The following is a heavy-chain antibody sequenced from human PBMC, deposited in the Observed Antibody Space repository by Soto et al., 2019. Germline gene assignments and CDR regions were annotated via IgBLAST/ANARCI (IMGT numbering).Heavy chain of an antibody. CDR2: IHYSVNT. CDR3: ASRGRDEICNAASCYVTY. D-gene: IGHD2-2*01. CDR1: GASVSSTSYY. Sequence: QLQLQESGPGLVKPSETLSLTCTVSGASVSSTSYYWGWIRQPPGKGLDWIGSIHYSVNTYYNPSLKIRVTISVDTSKNQFSLILPSVTAADTAVYYCASRGRDEICNAASCYVTYWGQGTLVTVSS. J-gene: IGHJ4*02. V-gene: IGHV4-39*01.